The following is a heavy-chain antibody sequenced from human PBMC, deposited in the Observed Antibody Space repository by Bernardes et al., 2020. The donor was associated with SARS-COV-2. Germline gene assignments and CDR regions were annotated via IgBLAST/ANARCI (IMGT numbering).Heavy chain of an antibody. D-gene: IGHD3-10*01. CDR3: SRDLSHLVRPGFDL. J-gene: IGHJ2*01. V-gene: IGHV4-59*01. CDR1: GGSIGSYY. CDR2: IYYSGTT. Sequence: SETLSLTCTVSGGSIGSYYWAWIRQPPGPGLEWIGYIYYSGTTNYNPSLKSRVTISVYRYKNQFSLSLRSMTPADTAVYYCSRDLSHLVRPGFDLWGRGTLVTVSS.